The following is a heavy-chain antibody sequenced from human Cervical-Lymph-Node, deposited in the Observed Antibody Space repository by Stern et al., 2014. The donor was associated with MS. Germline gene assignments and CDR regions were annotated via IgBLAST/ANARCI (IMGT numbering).Heavy chain of an antibody. D-gene: IGHD1-14*01. Sequence: EMQLVESGAELIRPGESLKISCKGSGFKFSIYWIAWVRQMPGKGLEWMGIIYPGDSETSYSQSFQGQVTLSADKSTSTAYLQWSSLNASDTAMYFCARQTTAWASDVWGQGTLVTVSS. CDR2: IYPGDSET. V-gene: IGHV5-51*01. J-gene: IGHJ4*02. CDR3: ARQTTAWASDV. CDR1: GFKFSIYW.